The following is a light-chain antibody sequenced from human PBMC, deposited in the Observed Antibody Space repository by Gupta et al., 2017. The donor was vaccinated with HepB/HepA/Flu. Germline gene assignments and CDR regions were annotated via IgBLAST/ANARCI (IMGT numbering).Light chain of an antibody. CDR3: MQALQSPRT. CDR1: HSLVHSNGYNY. Sequence: DMVMTQSPLSLPVTPGEPASISCRSSHSLVHSNGYNYLEWYLQKPGQSPQLLIYLGSNRASGVPDRFSGSGSGADFTLKISRVEADDVGVYYCMQALQSPRTFGQGTKLEIK. J-gene: IGKJ2*02. CDR2: LGS. V-gene: IGKV2-28*01.